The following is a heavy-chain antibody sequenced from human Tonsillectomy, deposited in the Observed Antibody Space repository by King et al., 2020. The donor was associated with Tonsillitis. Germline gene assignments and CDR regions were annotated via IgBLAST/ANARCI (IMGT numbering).Heavy chain of an antibody. J-gene: IGHJ4*02. D-gene: IGHD3-10*01. CDR3: ATQLLWCGELLPTSFDY. Sequence: RLQLQESGPGLVKPSETLSLTCTVSGGSISSSSYYWGWIRQPPGKGLEWIGSIYYSGSTYYNPSLKSRVTISVDTSKNQFSLKLSSVTAADTAVYYCATQLLWCGELLPTSFDYWGQGTLVTVSS. CDR1: GGSISSSSYY. V-gene: IGHV4-39*06. CDR2: IYYSGST.